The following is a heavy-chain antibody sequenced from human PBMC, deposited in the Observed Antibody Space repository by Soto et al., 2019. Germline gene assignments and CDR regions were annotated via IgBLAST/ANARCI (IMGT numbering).Heavy chain of an antibody. CDR1: GGTFSSYG. J-gene: IGHJ6*02. CDR2: IIPIFGTA. CDR3: ARAVEQSYYSYGMDF. Sequence: QVQLVQSGAEVKKPGSSVKVSCKASGGTFSSYGISWVRQAPGQGLEWMGGIIPIFGTANYAQKFQGRVTITADESTSTAYMELSRLRSEDTAVYYCARAVEQSYYSYGMDFSGQGTTVTFSS. V-gene: IGHV1-69*12.